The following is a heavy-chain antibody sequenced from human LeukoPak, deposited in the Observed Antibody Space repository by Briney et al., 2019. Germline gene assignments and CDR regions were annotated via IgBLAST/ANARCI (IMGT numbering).Heavy chain of an antibody. CDR3: TRDPEALDY. Sequence: HPGGSLRLSCAASGFTFSTYSVNWVRQTPGKGLEWVSYISRTYTTYYADSVKGRFTISRDNAKNSLYLQMNSLRPEDTAVYYCTRDPEALDYWGRGTLVTVSS. J-gene: IGHJ4*02. CDR2: ISRTYTT. CDR1: GFTFSTYS. V-gene: IGHV3-48*01. D-gene: IGHD1-14*01.